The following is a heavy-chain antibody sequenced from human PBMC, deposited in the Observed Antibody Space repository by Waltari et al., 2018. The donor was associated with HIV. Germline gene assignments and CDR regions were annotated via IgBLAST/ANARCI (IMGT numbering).Heavy chain of an antibody. D-gene: IGHD2-21*02. V-gene: IGHV3-66*01. CDR3: ASIAYCGGDCYPRGMDV. J-gene: IGHJ6*02. Sequence: EVQLVESGGGLVQPGGSLSPPGSAPGLTAIRNHLPRVRQAPGKGLELVSVIYSGGSTYYADSVKGRFTISRDNSKNTLYLQMNSLRAEDTAVYYCASIAYCGGDCYPRGMDVWGQGTTVTVSS. CDR2: IYSGGST. CDR1: GLTAIRNH.